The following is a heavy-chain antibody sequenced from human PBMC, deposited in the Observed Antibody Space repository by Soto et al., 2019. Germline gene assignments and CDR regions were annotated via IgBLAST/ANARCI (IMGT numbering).Heavy chain of an antibody. J-gene: IGHJ4*02. Sequence: SETLSLTCTVSGGSISSGDYYWSWIRQPPGKGLEWIGYIYYSGSTYYNPSLKSRVTISVDTSKNQFSLKLSSVTAADTAVYYCARGFKGSNMDDYWGQGTLVTVSS. D-gene: IGHD6-13*01. CDR1: GGSISSGDYY. V-gene: IGHV4-30-4*01. CDR3: ARGFKGSNMDDY. CDR2: IYYSGST.